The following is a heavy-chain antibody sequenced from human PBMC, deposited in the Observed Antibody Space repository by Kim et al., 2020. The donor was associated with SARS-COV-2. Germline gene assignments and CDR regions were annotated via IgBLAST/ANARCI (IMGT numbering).Heavy chain of an antibody. J-gene: IGHJ4*02. CDR2: INHSGST. Sequence: SETLSLTCAVYGGSFSGYYWSWIRQPPGKGLEWIGEINHSGSTNYNPSLKSRVTISVDTSKNQFSLKLSSVTAADTAVYYCARGPGGYLYYWGQGTLVTVSS. CDR3: ARGPGGYLYY. D-gene: IGHD3-22*01. V-gene: IGHV4-34*01. CDR1: GGSFSGYY.